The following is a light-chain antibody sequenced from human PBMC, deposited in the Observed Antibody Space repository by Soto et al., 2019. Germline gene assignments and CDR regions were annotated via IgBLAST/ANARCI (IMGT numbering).Light chain of an antibody. V-gene: IGLV1-51*01. CDR2: DDN. CDR3: GTWDSSLSVV. J-gene: IGLJ2*01. CDR1: SSNIGNNY. Sequence: QPVLTQPPSVSAAPGQKVTISCSGSSSNIGNNYVFWYQQLPGTAPKLLVYDDNKRPSEIPDRFSGSKSGTSATLGITGLQTGDEADYYCGTWDSSLSVVFGGGTKLTVL.